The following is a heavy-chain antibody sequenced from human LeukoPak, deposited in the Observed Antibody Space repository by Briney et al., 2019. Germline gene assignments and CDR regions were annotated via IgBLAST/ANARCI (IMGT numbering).Heavy chain of an antibody. V-gene: IGHV1-8*01. D-gene: IGHD6-13*01. J-gene: IGHJ1*01. CDR1: GYTFTSYD. CDR3: ARGLGAKHSSSWSGYKYFQH. CDR2: MNPNSGNT. Sequence: GASVKVSCKASGYTFTSYDINWVRQATGQGLEWMGWMNPNSGNTGYAQKFQGRVTMTRNTSISTAYMELSSLRSEDTAVYYCARGLGAKHSSSWSGYKYFQHWGQGTLVTVSS.